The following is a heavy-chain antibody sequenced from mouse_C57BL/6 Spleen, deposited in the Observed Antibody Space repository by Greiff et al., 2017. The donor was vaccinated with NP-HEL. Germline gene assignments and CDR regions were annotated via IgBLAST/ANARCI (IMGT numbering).Heavy chain of an antibody. Sequence: QVQLKQSGAELVQPGASVKLSCTASGYTFTEYTIHWVQQRSGQGLEWIGWFYPGSGSIKYNEKFKDQATLTADKSSSTVYMELSRLTSEDSAVYFGARHEDSNDGYWWFADWGQGTLVTVSA. CDR2: FYPGSGSI. CDR1: GYTFTEYT. J-gene: IGHJ3*01. D-gene: IGHD2-3*01. CDR3: ARHEDSNDGYWWFAD. V-gene: IGHV1-62-2*01.